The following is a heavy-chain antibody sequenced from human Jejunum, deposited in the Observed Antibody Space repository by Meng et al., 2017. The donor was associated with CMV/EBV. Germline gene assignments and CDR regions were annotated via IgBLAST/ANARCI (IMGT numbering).Heavy chain of an antibody. Sequence: SISSGYYSWTWIRQPPGKGLEWIGFIYSSGRAYYNPSLASRLTISVDTSKNQFSLRLSSVTAADTAVYYCARTQDCSITSCYTGFDPWGQGTLVTVSS. CDR3: ARTQDCSITSCYTGFDP. J-gene: IGHJ5*02. D-gene: IGHD2-2*01. V-gene: IGHV4-30-4*08. CDR2: IYSSGRA. CDR1: SISSGYYS.